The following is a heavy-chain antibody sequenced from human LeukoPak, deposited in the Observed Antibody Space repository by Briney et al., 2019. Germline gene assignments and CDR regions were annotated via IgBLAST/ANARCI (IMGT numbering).Heavy chain of an antibody. CDR3: ARVSRDSSGLFYYYYMDV. Sequence: PSETLSLTCSVAGASISDSSYYWGWIRQPPGKGLEWIGTIYYNGNTYYNPSLKSRVTISVDTSKNQFSLKLSSVTAADTAVYYCARVSRDSSGLFYYYYMDVWGKGTTVTISS. D-gene: IGHD6-25*01. CDR1: GASISDSSYY. J-gene: IGHJ6*03. V-gene: IGHV4-39*01. CDR2: IYYNGNT.